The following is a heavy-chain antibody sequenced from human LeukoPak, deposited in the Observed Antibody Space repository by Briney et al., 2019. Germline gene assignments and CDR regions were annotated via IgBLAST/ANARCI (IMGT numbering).Heavy chain of an antibody. J-gene: IGHJ4*02. Sequence: PGRSLRLSXAASGFTFDDYAMHWVRQAPGKGLEWVSGISWNSGSTFYVDSVKGRFTISRDNAKNSLYLQMYSLRPEDMALYYCVRDVSLGFCSGGACSAHFDYWGQGTLVIVSS. CDR1: GFTFDDYA. CDR2: ISWNSGST. D-gene: IGHD2-15*01. CDR3: VRDVSLGFCSGGACSAHFDY. V-gene: IGHV3-9*03.